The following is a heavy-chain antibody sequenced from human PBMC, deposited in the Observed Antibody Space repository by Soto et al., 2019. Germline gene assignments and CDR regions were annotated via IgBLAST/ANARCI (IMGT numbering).Heavy chain of an antibody. V-gene: IGHV3-33*01. J-gene: IGHJ4*02. CDR3: AREGTYCSGGSCYPHFDY. CDR1: GFTFSSYG. D-gene: IGHD2-15*01. Sequence: PGGSLRLSFAASGFTFSSYGMHWVRQAPGKGLEWVAVIWYDGSNKYYADSVKGRFTISRDNSKNTLYLQMNSLRAEDTAVYYCAREGTYCSGGSCYPHFDYWGQGTLVTVSS. CDR2: IWYDGSNK.